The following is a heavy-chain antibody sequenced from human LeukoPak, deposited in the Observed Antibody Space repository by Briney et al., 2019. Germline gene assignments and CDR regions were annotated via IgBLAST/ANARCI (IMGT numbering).Heavy chain of an antibody. D-gene: IGHD6-19*01. V-gene: IGHV1-24*01. J-gene: IGHJ3*02. CDR3: ATTSHGSGWYRDDAFDI. CDR1: GYTLTELS. CDR2: FDPEDGET. Sequence: GASVKVSCKISGYTLTELSMHWVRQAPGKGLEWMGGFDPEDGETIYAQKFQGRVTMTEVTSTDTAYMELSSLRSEDTAVYYCATTSHGSGWYRDDAFDIWGQGTMVTVSS.